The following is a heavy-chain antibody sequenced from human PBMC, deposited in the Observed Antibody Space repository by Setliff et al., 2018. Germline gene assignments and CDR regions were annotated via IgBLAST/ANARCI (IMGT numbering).Heavy chain of an antibody. J-gene: IGHJ4*02. Sequence: SETLSLTCTVSGGSISTSSYWGWIRQPPGKGLEWIGSIYYSGTTYYNPSLKSRVTISVDTSKNQFSLKLSSVTAADTAVYYCAKVDQFDLEGLDYWGQGALVTVS. CDR1: GGSISTSSY. D-gene: IGHD3-9*01. CDR3: AKVDQFDLEGLDY. CDR2: IYYSGTT. V-gene: IGHV4-39*01.